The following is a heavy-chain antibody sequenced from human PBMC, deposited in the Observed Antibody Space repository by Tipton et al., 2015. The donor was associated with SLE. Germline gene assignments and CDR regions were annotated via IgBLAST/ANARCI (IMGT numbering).Heavy chain of an antibody. D-gene: IGHD3-3*01. CDR3: AREDDFWSGSIFDY. J-gene: IGHJ4*02. Sequence: TLSLTCTVSGGSISTYYWSWIRQPSGKGLEWIGYIYTSRSTNYNPSLKSRVSMSVDTSKNQIFLKLSSVTAADTAVYYCAREDDFWSGSIFDYWGQGTLVTVSS. V-gene: IGHV4-4*09. CDR2: IYTSRST. CDR1: GGSISTYY.